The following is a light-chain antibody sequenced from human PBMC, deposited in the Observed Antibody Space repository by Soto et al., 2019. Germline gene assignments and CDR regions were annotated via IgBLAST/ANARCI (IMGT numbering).Light chain of an antibody. Sequence: DIQMTQSPSSLSASVGDRFTITCQASQDIKNYLNWYQQKPGKAPKLLIYDASSLESGVPSRFSGSGSGTDFTLTISRLEPEDFAVYFCQQYDNLSWTFGQGTKVDI. CDR3: QQYDNLSWT. J-gene: IGKJ1*01. V-gene: IGKV1-33*01. CDR1: QDIKNY. CDR2: DAS.